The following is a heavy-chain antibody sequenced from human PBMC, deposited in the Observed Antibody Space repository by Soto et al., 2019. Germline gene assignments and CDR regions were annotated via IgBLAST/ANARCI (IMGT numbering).Heavy chain of an antibody. J-gene: IGHJ3*02. CDR3: AAELYSGGRCCSFDI. Sequence: GPSVKSSCKTSGIIFSNAAVQWVRQARGQRLEWLGYIIIAGGGTKYSQNLQGKITITRDMSTNTAYMQLTSLRSEDTAIYYCAAELYSGGRCCSFDIWGQGTMVT. V-gene: IGHV1-58*01. CDR1: GIIFSNAA. CDR2: IIIAGGGT. D-gene: IGHD2-15*01.